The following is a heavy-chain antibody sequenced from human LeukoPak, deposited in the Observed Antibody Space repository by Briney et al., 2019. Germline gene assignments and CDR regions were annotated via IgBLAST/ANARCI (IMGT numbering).Heavy chain of an antibody. CDR3: ARHVRISSSSTYDAFDI. J-gene: IGHJ3*02. Sequence: KTSETLSLTCTVSGGSISSYYWSWVRQPPGKGLEWIGYIYYSGSTNYNPSLKSRVAISVDTSKNQFSLKLSSVTAADTAVYYCARHVRISSSSTYDAFDIWGQGTMVTVSS. V-gene: IGHV4-59*08. CDR1: GGSISSYY. D-gene: IGHD6-13*01. CDR2: IYYSGST.